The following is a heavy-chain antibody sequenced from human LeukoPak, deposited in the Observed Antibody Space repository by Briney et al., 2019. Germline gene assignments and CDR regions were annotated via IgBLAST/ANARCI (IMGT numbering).Heavy chain of an antibody. J-gene: IGHJ6*03. V-gene: IGHV5-51*01. Sequence: PGESLKISCKASGYTFTTDWIAWVRQMPGKGLEWMGIIYPGDSDTRYSPSFQGQVTISADKSISTAYLQWSSLKASDTAMYYCARRSGGSYYYYYYMDVWGKGTTVTVSS. CDR2: IYPGDSDT. D-gene: IGHD1-26*01. CDR3: ARRSGGSYYYYYYMDV. CDR1: GYTFTTDW.